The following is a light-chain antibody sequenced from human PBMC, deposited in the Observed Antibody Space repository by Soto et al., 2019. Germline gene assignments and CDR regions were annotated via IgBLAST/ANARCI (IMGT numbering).Light chain of an antibody. J-gene: IGKJ2*01. CDR2: WAS. CDR1: QSVLYSSNNKNY. CDR3: QQNYSTPLRT. V-gene: IGKV4-1*01. Sequence: DIVMTQSPDSLAVSLGERATINCKSSQSVLYSSNNKNYLAWYQQKPGQPPKLLIYWASTRESGVPDRFSGSGSGTDFTLTISSLQAEDVAVYYCQQNYSTPLRTFGQGTKLEIK.